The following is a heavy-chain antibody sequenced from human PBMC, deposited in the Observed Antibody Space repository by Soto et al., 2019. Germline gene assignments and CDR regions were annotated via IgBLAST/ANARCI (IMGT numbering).Heavy chain of an antibody. CDR3: AREGHCSSTSCYLPY. Sequence: QVQLVESGGGVVQPGRSLRLSCAASGFSFSSYGMHRVRQAPGKGLECVAVIWYDGSNKYYADSVKGRFTISRDNSKNTLYLQMNSLRAEDTAVYYCAREGHCSSTSCYLPYWGQGTLVTVSS. D-gene: IGHD2-2*01. CDR2: IWYDGSNK. CDR1: GFSFSSYG. V-gene: IGHV3-33*01. J-gene: IGHJ4*02.